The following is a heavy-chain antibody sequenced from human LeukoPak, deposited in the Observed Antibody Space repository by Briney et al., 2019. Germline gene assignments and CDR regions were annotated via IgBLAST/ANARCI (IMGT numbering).Heavy chain of an antibody. Sequence: SETLSLTCTVSGGSISSYYWSWIRQPAGKGLEWIGRIYTSGSTNYNPSLKSRVTMSVDTSKNQFSQKLSSVTAADTAVYYCARVRGVAGTYAFDYWGQGTLVTVSS. CDR3: ARVRGVAGTYAFDY. D-gene: IGHD6-19*01. CDR2: IYTSGST. V-gene: IGHV4-4*07. CDR1: GGSISSYY. J-gene: IGHJ4*02.